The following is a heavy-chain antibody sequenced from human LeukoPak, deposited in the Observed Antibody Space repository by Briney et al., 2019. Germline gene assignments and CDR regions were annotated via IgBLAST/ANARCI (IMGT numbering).Heavy chain of an antibody. D-gene: IGHD6-19*01. Sequence: GESLKISCKVSGYSFTNYWIGWVRQMPGKGLESMGIIYPSDSDTRYSPSFQGQVTMSVDKSIGTAYLQWSSLKASDTAMYYCARIAVAGRVNYYYYYMDVWGKGTTVTISS. J-gene: IGHJ6*03. CDR3: ARIAVAGRVNYYYYYMDV. V-gene: IGHV5-51*01. CDR1: GYSFTNYW. CDR2: IYPSDSDT.